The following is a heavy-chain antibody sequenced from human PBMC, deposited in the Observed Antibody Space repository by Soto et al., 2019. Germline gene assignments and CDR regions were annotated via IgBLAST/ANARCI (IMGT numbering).Heavy chain of an antibody. CDR2: IIPIFGTA. V-gene: IGHV1-69*01. J-gene: IGHJ6*02. Sequence: QVQLVQSGAEVKKPGSSVKVSCKASGGTFSSYAISWVRQAPGQGLEWMGGIIPIFGTANYAQKFQGRVTITADESTSTAYIELSSLRSEDTAVYYCARGCSSTSCYPTNYYYYGIDVWGQGTTVTFSS. CDR1: GGTFSSYA. D-gene: IGHD2-2*01. CDR3: ARGCSSTSCYPTNYYYYGIDV.